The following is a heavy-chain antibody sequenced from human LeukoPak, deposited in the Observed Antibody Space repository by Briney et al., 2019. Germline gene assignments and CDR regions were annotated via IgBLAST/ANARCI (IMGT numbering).Heavy chain of an antibody. CDR1: GFTFSSSA. D-gene: IGHD5-18*01. V-gene: IGHV3-23*01. CDR2: ISGSGAST. Sequence: GGSLRLSCSASGFTFSSSAMSWVRQAPGKGLEWVSGISGSGASTYYADSVTGRFTISRDNSKNTLYLQMTSLRAEDTAVYYCAKHRGYTSDWFDPWGQGTPVTVSS. J-gene: IGHJ5*02. CDR3: AKHRGYTSDWFDP.